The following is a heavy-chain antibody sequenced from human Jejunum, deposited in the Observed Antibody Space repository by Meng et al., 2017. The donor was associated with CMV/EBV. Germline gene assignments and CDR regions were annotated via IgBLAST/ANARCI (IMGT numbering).Heavy chain of an antibody. CDR3: AKGSRDGFNGLFDY. D-gene: IGHD5-24*01. CDR1: GFTFSSHA. CDR2: FSRGGEST. V-gene: IGHV3-23*01. J-gene: IGHJ4*02. Sequence: SGFTFSSHAMSWFRQAPGKGLEWVSGFSRGGESTHYADSVRGRFTISRDNSKSTLYLQLSSLRAEDTALYYCAKGSRDGFNGLFDYWGQGALVTVSS.